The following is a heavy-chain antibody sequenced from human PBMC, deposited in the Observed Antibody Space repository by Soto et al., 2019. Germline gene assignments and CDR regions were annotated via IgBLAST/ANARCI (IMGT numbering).Heavy chain of an antibody. Sequence: ASVKVSCKASRYTFTSYDINWVRQATGQGLEWMGWMNPNSGNTGYAQKFQGRVTMTRNTSISTAYMELSSLRSEDTAVYYCARVVVAATNYYYYGMDVWGQGTTVTVSS. D-gene: IGHD2-15*01. V-gene: IGHV1-8*01. CDR3: ARVVVAATNYYYYGMDV. J-gene: IGHJ6*02. CDR2: MNPNSGNT. CDR1: RYTFTSYD.